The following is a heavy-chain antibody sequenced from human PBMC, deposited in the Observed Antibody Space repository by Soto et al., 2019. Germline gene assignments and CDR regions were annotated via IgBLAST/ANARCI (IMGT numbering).Heavy chain of an antibody. J-gene: IGHJ5*02. CDR3: ARDYFKLRGIEYNWFDP. Sequence: EVQLVESGGGSVQPGRSLRLSCAASGFTFGDYAMHWVRQVPGKGLEWVSGIDWNRGNIGYADSVKGRFTVSRDNAKNSLYLQMNSLRLEDTAVYYCARDYFKLRGIEYNWFDPWGQGTLVTVSS. V-gene: IGHV3-9*01. CDR2: IDWNRGNI. D-gene: IGHD1-7*01. CDR1: GFTFGDYA.